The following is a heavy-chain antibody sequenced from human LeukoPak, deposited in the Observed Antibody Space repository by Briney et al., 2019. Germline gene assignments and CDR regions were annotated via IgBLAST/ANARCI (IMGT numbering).Heavy chain of an antibody. CDR1: GFTFSSYS. CDR2: ISSSSSYI. CDR3: ARDLGPYIVVVPAAPFGY. J-gene: IGHJ4*02. V-gene: IGHV3-21*01. Sequence: GGSLRLSCAASGFTFSSYSMNWVRQAPGKGLEWVSSISSSSSYIYYADSVKGRFTISRDNAKNSLYLQMNSLRAEDTAVYYCARDLGPYIVVVPAAPFGYWGQGTLVTVS. D-gene: IGHD2-2*01.